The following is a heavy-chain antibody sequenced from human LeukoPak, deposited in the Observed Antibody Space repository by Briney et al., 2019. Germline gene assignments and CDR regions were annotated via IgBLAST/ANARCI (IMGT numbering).Heavy chain of an antibody. J-gene: IGHJ4*02. CDR2: IYADGNT. Sequence: PGGSLRLSCAASGFIVNTNYMTWVRQAPGRGLEWVSFIYADGNTYYADSVKGRLTISRDISKNAVYLQMNSLRAEDTAVYYCARDSYGDANFDSWGQGTLVTVSS. V-gene: IGHV3-53*01. CDR1: GFIVNTNY. CDR3: ARDSYGDANFDS. D-gene: IGHD4-17*01.